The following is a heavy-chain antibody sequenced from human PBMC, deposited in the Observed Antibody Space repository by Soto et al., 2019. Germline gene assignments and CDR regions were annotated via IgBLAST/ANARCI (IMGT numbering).Heavy chain of an antibody. CDR3: ATSLGPSGWFDY. CDR1: RYTFPNYG. V-gene: IGHV1-18*01. D-gene: IGHD6-19*01. Sequence: QVQLVQSGAEVKNPGASVRVSCTASRYTFPNYGLTWVRQAPGQGPEWLGWIRLHNGETHYAPNFRGRVTVTTDTSTSTAYMELRGLRSDDTAMYYRATSLGPSGWFDYWGQGNPVTVSS. J-gene: IGHJ4*02. CDR2: IRLHNGET.